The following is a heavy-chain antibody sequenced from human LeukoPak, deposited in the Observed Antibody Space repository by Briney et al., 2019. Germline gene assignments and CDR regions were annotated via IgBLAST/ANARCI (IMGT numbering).Heavy chain of an antibody. CDR1: GDSISSYY. V-gene: IGHV4-59*08. CDR2: IYYSGIN. D-gene: IGHD3-16*01. Sequence: SETLSLTCTVSGDSISSYYWSWLRQPPGKGLEWIGYIYYSGINNYNPSLKSRVTISVDTSKNQVSLKLSSVTASDTAVYYCASLGGTYDFWGQGALVTVSS. J-gene: IGHJ4*02. CDR3: ASLGGTYDF.